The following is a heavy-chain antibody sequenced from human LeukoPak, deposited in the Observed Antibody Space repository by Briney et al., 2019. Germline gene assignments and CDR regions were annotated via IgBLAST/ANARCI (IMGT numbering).Heavy chain of an antibody. V-gene: IGHV3-23*01. Sequence: GGSLRLSCAASGFTFSSYAMSWVRQAPGKGLEWVSAISGSGGSTYYADSVKGRFTISRDNSKNTLYPQMNSLRAEDTAVYYCASTYSGYDSRWDVWGQGTTVTVSS. CDR2: ISGSGGST. CDR1: GFTFSSYA. J-gene: IGHJ6*02. D-gene: IGHD5-12*01. CDR3: ASTYSGYDSRWDV.